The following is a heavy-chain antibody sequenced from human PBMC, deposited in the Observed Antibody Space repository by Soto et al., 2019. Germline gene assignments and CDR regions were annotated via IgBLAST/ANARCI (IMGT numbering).Heavy chain of an antibody. J-gene: IGHJ6*03. Sequence: SETLSLTCAVYGGSFSGYYWSWIRQPPGKGLEWIGEINHSGSTNYNPSLKSRVTISVDTSKNQFSLKLSSVTAADTAVYYCARGVPIVVVPAAMSYDFWSGYNYYYMDVWGKGTTVTVSS. CDR1: GGSFSGYY. CDR2: INHSGST. V-gene: IGHV4-34*01. CDR3: ARGVPIVVVPAAMSYDFWSGYNYYYMDV. D-gene: IGHD2-2*01.